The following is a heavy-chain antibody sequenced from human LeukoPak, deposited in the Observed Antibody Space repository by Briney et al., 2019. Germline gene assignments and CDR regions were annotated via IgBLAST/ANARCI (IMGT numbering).Heavy chain of an antibody. CDR3: LTSTGTTYNRFDP. CDR1: GGSISSTSYY. J-gene: IGHJ5*02. Sequence: SETLSLTCSVSGGSISSTSYYWGWIRQPPGKGLEYIGSIYYTGNTYYNPSLKSRVSISVDTSKKQFSLKLNSVTAADTAVYYCLTSTGTTYNRFDPWGHGTLVTVSS. V-gene: IGHV4-39*07. D-gene: IGHD4-11*01. CDR2: IYYTGNT.